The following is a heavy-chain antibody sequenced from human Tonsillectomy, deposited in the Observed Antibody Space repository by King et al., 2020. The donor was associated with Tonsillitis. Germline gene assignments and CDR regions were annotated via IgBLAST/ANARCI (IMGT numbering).Heavy chain of an antibody. D-gene: IGHD2-15*01. CDR1: GFTFSSYG. CDR3: ARESKSEYCSGGSCYLAHYFDY. V-gene: IGHV3-33*01. J-gene: IGHJ4*02. Sequence: VQLVESGGGVVQPGRSLRLSCAASGFTFSSYGMHWVRQAPGKGLEWVAVIWYDGSNKYYADSVKGRFTISRDNSKNTLYLQMNSLRAEDTAVYYCARESKSEYCSGGSCYLAHYFDYWGQGTLVTVSS. CDR2: IWYDGSNK.